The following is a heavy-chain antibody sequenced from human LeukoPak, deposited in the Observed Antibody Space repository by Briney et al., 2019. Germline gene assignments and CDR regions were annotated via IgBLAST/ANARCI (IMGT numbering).Heavy chain of an antibody. J-gene: IGHJ4*02. CDR1: GFTFSSYA. D-gene: IGHD3-22*01. CDR2: ISYDGSNK. Sequence: GGSLRLSCAASGFTFSSYAMHWVRQAPRKGLEWVAVISYDGSNKYYADSVKGRFTISRDNSENTLYLQMNSLRAEDTAVYYCARDGPGDYDSSGYYDYWGQGTLVTVSS. V-gene: IGHV3-30-3*01. CDR3: ARDGPGDYDSSGYYDY.